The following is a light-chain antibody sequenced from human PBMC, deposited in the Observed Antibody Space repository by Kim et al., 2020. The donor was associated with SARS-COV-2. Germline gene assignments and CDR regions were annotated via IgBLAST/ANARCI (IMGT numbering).Light chain of an antibody. CDR1: QSVTSNF. V-gene: IGKV3-20*01. CDR2: GAS. Sequence: SPGERATLSCRASQSVTSNFLAWYQQKPGQAPRLLIYGASIRATGIPDRFSGSGSGTDFTLTISRLEPEDFAVYYCQHYVTSPFTFGPGTKVDIK. J-gene: IGKJ3*01. CDR3: QHYVTSPFT.